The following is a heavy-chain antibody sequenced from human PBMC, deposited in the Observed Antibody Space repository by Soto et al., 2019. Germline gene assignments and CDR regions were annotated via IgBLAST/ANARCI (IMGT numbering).Heavy chain of an antibody. D-gene: IGHD1-1*01. CDR1: GLTVSGKKY. CDR3: ATWNQREHAYDI. J-gene: IGHJ3*02. CDR2: LYDVDGT. V-gene: IGHV3-53*01. Sequence: GGSLRLSCTVFGLTVSGKKYLAWVRQAPGKGLEWVSALYDVDGTYYADSVKGRFTTSGDSSKTSVYLQMNSLRPDDTAVYFCATWNQREHAYDIWGQGTAVTASS.